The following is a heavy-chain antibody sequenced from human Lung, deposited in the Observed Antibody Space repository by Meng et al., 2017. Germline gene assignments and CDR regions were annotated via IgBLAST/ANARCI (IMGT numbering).Heavy chain of an antibody. J-gene: IGHJ4*02. D-gene: IGHD4-11*01. Sequence: AHLQQWGAGLLEPSDTLSLTFVVSGGSFSDYYWSWIRQPPGKGLEWIGEINHSGSTNYNPSLESRATISVDTSQNNLSLKLSSVTAADSAVYYCARGPTTMAHDFDYWGQGTLVTVSS. CDR2: INHSGST. V-gene: IGHV4-34*01. CDR1: GGSFSDYY. CDR3: ARGPTTMAHDFDY.